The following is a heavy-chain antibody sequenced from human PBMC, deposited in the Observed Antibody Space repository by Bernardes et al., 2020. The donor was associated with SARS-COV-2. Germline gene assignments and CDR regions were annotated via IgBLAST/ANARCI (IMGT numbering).Heavy chain of an antibody. Sequence: GGSLRLSCAASGFTFSSYSMNWVRQAPGEGLVWVSRINSGWGTTNYADSVKGRFTISRDNAKNTVYLQMNSLRAEDTAVYYCTRGGGDEHNYVVGYWGQGTLVTVSS. J-gene: IGHJ4*02. V-gene: IGHV3-74*01. D-gene: IGHD3-16*01. CDR2: INSGWGTT. CDR3: TRGGGDEHNYVVGY. CDR1: GFTFSSYS.